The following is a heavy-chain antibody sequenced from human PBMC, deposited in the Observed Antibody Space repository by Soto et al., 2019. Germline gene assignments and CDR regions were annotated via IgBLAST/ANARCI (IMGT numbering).Heavy chain of an antibody. D-gene: IGHD6-19*01. CDR1: GFIFNNYA. V-gene: IGHV3-23*01. CDR2: ITGYGATT. J-gene: IGHJ5*02. CDR3: ARDPLLYDSDWYPNWLGP. Sequence: EAQLLESGGGLVQPGGSLRLSCSASGFIFNNYAMSWVRQAPGKGLEWVSGITGYGATTYYAESVKGRFTISRDNSKNTLYLQMSTLTAEYTAVYYCARDPLLYDSDWYPNWLGPWGEGTLVTVSS.